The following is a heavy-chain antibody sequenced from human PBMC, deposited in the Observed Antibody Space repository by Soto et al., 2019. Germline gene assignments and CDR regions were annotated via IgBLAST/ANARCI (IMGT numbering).Heavy chain of an antibody. CDR3: ESSESYDQSDY. CDR1: GGSISGSSYY. CDR2: IFYSGTT. J-gene: IGHJ4*02. Sequence: SETLSLTCTVSGGSISGSSYYWGWIRQPPGKGLEWIGNIFYSGTTYYNPSLKSRVAISVDTSKNQFSLKLRSVTAADTAVYYCESSESYDQSDYWGQGTLVTVSS. V-gene: IGHV4-39*01. D-gene: IGHD3-10*01.